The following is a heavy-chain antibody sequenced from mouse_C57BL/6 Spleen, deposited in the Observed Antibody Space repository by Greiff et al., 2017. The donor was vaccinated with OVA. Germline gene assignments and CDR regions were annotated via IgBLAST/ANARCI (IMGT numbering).Heavy chain of an antibody. CDR3: ARLAEYYGSSEGYFDV. J-gene: IGHJ1*03. D-gene: IGHD1-1*01. CDR1: GYTFTSYW. V-gene: IGHV1-55*01. Sequence: QVQLQQPGAELVKPGASVKMSCKASGYTFTSYWITWVKQRPGQGLEWIGDIYPGSGSTNYNEKFKSKATLTVDTSSSTAYMQLSSLTSEDSAVYYCARLAEYYGSSEGYFDVWGTGTTVTVSS. CDR2: IYPGSGST.